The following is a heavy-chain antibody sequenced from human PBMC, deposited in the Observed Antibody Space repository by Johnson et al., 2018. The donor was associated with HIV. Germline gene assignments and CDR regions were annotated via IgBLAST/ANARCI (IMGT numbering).Heavy chain of an antibody. V-gene: IGHV3-30*04. CDR2: ISYDGVNK. D-gene: IGHD6-6*01. CDR3: ARDRRSSFDI. CDR1: EFSFSTYA. J-gene: IGHJ3*02. Sequence: QVQLVESGGDVVQPGRSLRLSCAASEFSFSTYALHWVRQAPGEGLEWVAVISYDGVNKYYADSVKGRFTVSRDNSKNTLYLQMTSLRTEDTAVYYCARDRRSSFDIWGQGTMVTVSS.